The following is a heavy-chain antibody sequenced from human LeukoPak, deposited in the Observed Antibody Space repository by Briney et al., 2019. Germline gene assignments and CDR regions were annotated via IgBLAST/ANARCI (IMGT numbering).Heavy chain of an antibody. CDR2: TSYNGNT. V-gene: IGHV1-18*04. J-gene: IGHJ4*02. CDR3: ARHSGSGWQALGY. CDR1: GYTFSNYG. Sequence: ASVKVSCKASGYTFSNYGISWVRQAPGLGLEWMGWTSYNGNTSYAQKFQDRVTMTTDTSTTTAYMELRSLESDDTAVYYCARHSGSGWQALGYWGQGTLVTVSS. D-gene: IGHD6-19*01.